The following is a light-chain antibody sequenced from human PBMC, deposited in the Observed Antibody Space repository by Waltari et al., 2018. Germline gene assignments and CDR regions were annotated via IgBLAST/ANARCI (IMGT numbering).Light chain of an antibody. V-gene: IGLV2-14*01. CDR1: SRDVGFYNY. CDR2: DVS. Sequence: QSALTQPTSVSGSPGQSITISCTGTSRDVGFYNYVSWYQQYPGKVPRLLIYDVSERPSGISSRFSGSKSGNTASLTISGLQADDEAEYYCNSYTGSSSWVFGGGTKLTVL. CDR3: NSYTGSSSWV. J-gene: IGLJ3*02.